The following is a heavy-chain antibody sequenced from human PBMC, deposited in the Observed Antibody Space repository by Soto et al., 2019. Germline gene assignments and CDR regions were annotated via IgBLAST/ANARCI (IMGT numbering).Heavy chain of an antibody. CDR2: VNPIVGMS. CDR1: EGTFNFYT. V-gene: IGHV1-69*02. D-gene: IGHD3-10*01. CDR3: ATSYGSGSTHFDS. J-gene: IGHJ4*02. Sequence: QVQLVQSGAEVKKPGSSVKVSCTASEGTFNFYTIDWVRQAPGRGLEWVGRVNPIVGMSNYGQKFQGRVSITADKSTTTASMSLNSLKSEDTAIYYCATSYGSGSTHFDSWGQGTLVTVSS.